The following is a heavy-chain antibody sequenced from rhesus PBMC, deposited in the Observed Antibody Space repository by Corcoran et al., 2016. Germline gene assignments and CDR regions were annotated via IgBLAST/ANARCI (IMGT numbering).Heavy chain of an antibody. J-gene: IGHJ4*01. CDR2: IYGNDSK. V-gene: IGHV2-95*01. CDR3: ARVPRYSIFDY. D-gene: IGHD5-12*01. CDR1: GFSISTTGTG. Sequence: QVTLKESGPALVKPTQTLTLTCTFSGFSISTTGTGVAWIRQPPGKALEGLPSIYGNDSKNYRTSLESRLTISKDTSKTQVVLTMTNMDPVDTATSYCARVPRYSIFDYWGQGVLVTVSS.